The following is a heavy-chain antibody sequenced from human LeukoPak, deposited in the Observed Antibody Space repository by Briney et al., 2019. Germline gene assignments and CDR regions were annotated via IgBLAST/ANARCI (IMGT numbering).Heavy chain of an antibody. Sequence: KSNADGGKTDYARTGQRRITISRDDSQNTLYLQLDSLKAEDTAVYYCSTYRWQYDSSGYGYWGQGTLVAXXS. D-gene: IGHD3-22*01. J-gene: IGHJ4*02. CDR2: KSNADGGKT. CDR3: STYRWQYDSSGYGY. V-gene: IGHV3-15*01.